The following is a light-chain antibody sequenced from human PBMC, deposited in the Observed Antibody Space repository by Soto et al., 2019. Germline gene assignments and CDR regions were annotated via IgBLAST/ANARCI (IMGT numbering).Light chain of an antibody. CDR1: QSISSY. CDR3: QQSYSTPH. J-gene: IGKJ5*01. CDR2: AAS. V-gene: IGKV1-39*01. Sequence: DIQMTQSPSSPSASVGDRVTITCRASQSISSYLNWYQQKPGKAPKLLIYAASSLQSGVPSRFSGSGSGTDFTLTISSLQPEDFATYYCQQSYSTPHFGQGTRLAIK.